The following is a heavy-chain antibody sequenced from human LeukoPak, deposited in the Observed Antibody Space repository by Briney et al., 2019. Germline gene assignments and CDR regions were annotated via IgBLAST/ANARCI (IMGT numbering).Heavy chain of an antibody. D-gene: IGHD3-22*01. CDR2: IRYDGSNK. V-gene: IGHV3-30*02. J-gene: IGHJ4*02. Sequence: PGGSLRLSCAASGFTFSSYGMHWVRQAPGKGLEWVAFIRYDGSNKYYVDSVKGRFTISRDNSKNTLYLQMNSLRAEDTAVYYCAKPGGYYDSSGYFDYWGQGTLVTVSS. CDR1: GFTFSSYG. CDR3: AKPGGYYDSSGYFDY.